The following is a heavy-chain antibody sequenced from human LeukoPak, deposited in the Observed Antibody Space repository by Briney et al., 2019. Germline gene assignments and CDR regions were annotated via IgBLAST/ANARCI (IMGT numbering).Heavy chain of an antibody. CDR2: IIPIFGTA. CDR1: GGTFSSYA. D-gene: IGHD2-2*01. J-gene: IGHJ4*02. CDR3: ASLGYCSSTSCHLFDY. V-gene: IGHV1-69*06. Sequence: ASVKVSCKASGGTFSSYAISWERQAPGQGLEWMGRIIPIFGTANYAQKFQGRVTITADKSTSTAYMELSSLRSEDTAVYYCASLGYCSSTSCHLFDYWGQGTLVTVSS.